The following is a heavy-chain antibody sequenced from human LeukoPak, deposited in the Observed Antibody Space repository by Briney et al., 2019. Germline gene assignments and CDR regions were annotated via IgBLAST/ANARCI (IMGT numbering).Heavy chain of an antibody. J-gene: IGHJ6*03. Sequence: PSETLSLTCTVSGGSISSDNYYWTWIRQPPGKGLEWIGYIYYSGSTNYNPSLKSRVTISVDTSKNQFSLKLSSVTAADTAVYYCARRFRRVIGSGRYYYYYMDVWGKGTTVTVSS. CDR1: GGSISSDNYY. CDR2: IYYSGST. CDR3: ARRFRRVIGSGRYYYYYMDV. D-gene: IGHD3-10*01. V-gene: IGHV4-61*01.